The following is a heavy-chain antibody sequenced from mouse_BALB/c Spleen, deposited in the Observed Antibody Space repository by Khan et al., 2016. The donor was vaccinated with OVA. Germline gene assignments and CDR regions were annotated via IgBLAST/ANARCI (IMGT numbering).Heavy chain of an antibody. J-gene: IGHJ3*01. CDR3: ARCYFGNYEFAY. CDR1: GYTFTSYW. D-gene: IGHD2-1*01. CDR2: IFPGTGTT. V-gene: IGHV1S132*01. Sequence: QVQLKQSGAELVKPGASVKLSCKTSGYTFTSYWIQWVKQRPGQGLGWIGQIFPGTGTTYYNENFKGKATLTVDTSSSTAYMQLSSLTSEDSAVYFCARCYFGNYEFAYWGQGTLVTVSP.